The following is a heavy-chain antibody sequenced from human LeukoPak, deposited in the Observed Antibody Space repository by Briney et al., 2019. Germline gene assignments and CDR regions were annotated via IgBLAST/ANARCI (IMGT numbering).Heavy chain of an antibody. CDR2: IRHDGSNK. J-gene: IGHJ4*02. Sequence: GGSLRPSCAASGFTFSSYGMHWVRQAPGKGLEWVAFIRHDGSNKYYADSVKGRFTISGDNSKNTLYLQMNSLRAEDTAVYYCAKDNYYDTSGYYYPDYWGQGTQVTVSS. D-gene: IGHD3-22*01. V-gene: IGHV3-30*02. CDR1: GFTFSSYG. CDR3: AKDNYYDTSGYYYPDY.